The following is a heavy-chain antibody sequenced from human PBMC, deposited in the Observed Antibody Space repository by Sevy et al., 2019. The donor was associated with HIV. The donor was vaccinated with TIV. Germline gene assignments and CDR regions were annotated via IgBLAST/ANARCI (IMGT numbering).Heavy chain of an antibody. CDR1: GYSISSGYY. J-gene: IGHJ3*02. Sequence: SETLSLTCAVSGYSISSGYYWGWIRQPPGKGLEWIGSIYHSGSTYYNPSLKSRVTISVDTSKNQFSLKLSSVTAADTAGYYCARDLAKAAAWYGDDAFDIWGQGTMVTVSS. CDR2: IYHSGST. CDR3: ARDLAKAAAWYGDDAFDI. V-gene: IGHV4-38-2*02. D-gene: IGHD6-13*01.